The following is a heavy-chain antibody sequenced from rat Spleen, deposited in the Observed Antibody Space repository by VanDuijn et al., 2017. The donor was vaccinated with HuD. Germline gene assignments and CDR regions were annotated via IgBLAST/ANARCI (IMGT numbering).Heavy chain of an antibody. CDR3: ARHGYYTYYFDY. V-gene: IGHV5-25*01. J-gene: IGHJ2*01. D-gene: IGHD1-1*01. CDR2: FSPSGGST. Sequence: EVQLVESGGGLVQPGRSLKLSCAASGFTFSNYDMAWVRQAPTKGLEWVASFSPSGGSTYYRDSVKGRFTVSRDNAKSTLYLQMDSLRSEDTATYYCARHGYYTYYFDYRGQEVMVTVTS. CDR1: GFTFSNYD.